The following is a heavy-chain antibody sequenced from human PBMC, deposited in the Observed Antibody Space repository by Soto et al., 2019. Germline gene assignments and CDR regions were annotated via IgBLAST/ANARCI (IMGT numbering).Heavy chain of an antibody. CDR3: ARGYCSSTSCYAPYYYYYYMDV. D-gene: IGHD2-2*01. Sequence: QVQLVQSGAEVKKPGASVKVSCKASGYTFTSYGISWVRQAPGQGLEWMGWISAYNGNTNYAQKLQGRVTMTTDTSTSTAYMELRSLRSDDTAVYYCARGYCSSTSCYAPYYYYYYMDVWGKGTTVTVSS. CDR2: ISAYNGNT. V-gene: IGHV1-18*01. J-gene: IGHJ6*03. CDR1: GYTFTSYG.